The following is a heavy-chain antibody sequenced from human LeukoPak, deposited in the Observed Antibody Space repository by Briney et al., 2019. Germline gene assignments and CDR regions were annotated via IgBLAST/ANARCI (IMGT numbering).Heavy chain of an antibody. Sequence: QSGGSLRLSCAASGFTFSSYAMHWVRQAPGKGLEWVAVISYDGSNKYYADSVKGRFTISRDNSKNTLYLQMNSLRAEDAAVYYCAREVGYWSSTSCQNWFDPWGQGTLVTVSS. V-gene: IGHV3-30-3*01. J-gene: IGHJ5*02. CDR2: ISYDGSNK. CDR1: GFTFSSYA. D-gene: IGHD2-2*01. CDR3: AREVGYWSSTSCQNWFDP.